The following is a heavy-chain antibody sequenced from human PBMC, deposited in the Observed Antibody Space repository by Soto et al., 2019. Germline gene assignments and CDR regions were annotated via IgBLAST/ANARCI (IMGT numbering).Heavy chain of an antibody. V-gene: IGHV1-18*04. CDR1: GYSFTTHG. Sequence: QVQLVQSEAEVRKPGASVKVSCKASGYSFTTHGISWVRRAPGHGLEWMGWISAYNGDTHYVQRFQGRLTMTTDTSTSTAYMGLRSLTSDDTAVYYCARDPPFSGILRGTPLMDVWGQGTTVTVSS. CDR2: ISAYNGDT. CDR3: ARDPPFSGILRGTPLMDV. J-gene: IGHJ6*02. D-gene: IGHD4-17*01.